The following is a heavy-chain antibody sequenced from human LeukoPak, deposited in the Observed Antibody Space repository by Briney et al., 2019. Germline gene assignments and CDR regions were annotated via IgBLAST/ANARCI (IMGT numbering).Heavy chain of an antibody. Sequence: GGSLRLSCAASGLTFNTYAMHWVRQAPGKGLEWVAVISFDGSNKYYADSVKGRFTISRDNSKNTMYMKMNSLRAEETAVYYCARESGYSYGRFDYWGQGTLVTVSS. CDR3: ARESGYSYGRFDY. CDR2: ISFDGSNK. CDR1: GLTFNTYA. V-gene: IGHV3-30*04. D-gene: IGHD5-18*01. J-gene: IGHJ4*02.